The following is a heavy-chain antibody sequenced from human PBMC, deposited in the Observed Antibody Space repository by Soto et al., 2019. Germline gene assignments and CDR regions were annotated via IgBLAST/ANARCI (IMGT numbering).Heavy chain of an antibody. CDR1: GTAIGSSTYS. Sequence: QLQLQESGPGLVKPSETLSLSCTVSGTAIGSSTYSWGWLRQPPGKSPEWSGSISCRGITYYNPSSKSPVTIPSDPTKTHFSLQLSSVSASDTAVYYCASHPGLVTAVNCDVWGQGTLVTVSS. D-gene: IGHD2-21*02. J-gene: IGHJ4*02. V-gene: IGHV4-39*02. CDR3: ASHPGLVTAVNCDV. CDR2: ISCRGIT.